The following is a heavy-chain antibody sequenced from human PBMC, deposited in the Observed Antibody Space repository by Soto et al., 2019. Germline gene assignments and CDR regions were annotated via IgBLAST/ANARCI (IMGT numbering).Heavy chain of an antibody. CDR1: GFTFSSYA. J-gene: IGHJ3*02. V-gene: IGHV3-30*04. D-gene: IGHD7-27*01. Sequence: GGSLRLSCAASGFTFSSYAMHWVRQAPGKGLEWVAVISYDGSNKYYADSVKGRFTISRDNSKNTLYLQMNSLRAEDTAVYYCARGLATGDYAFDIWGQGTMVTVSS. CDR3: ARGLATGDYAFDI. CDR2: ISYDGSNK.